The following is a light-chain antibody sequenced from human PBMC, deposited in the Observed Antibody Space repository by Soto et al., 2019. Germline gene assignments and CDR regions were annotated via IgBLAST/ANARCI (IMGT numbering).Light chain of an antibody. CDR1: QGISTY. V-gene: IGKV1-9*01. CDR3: QQLNSYPIT. J-gene: IGKJ2*01. Sequence: DIQLTQSPSFLSASVGDRVTITCRASQGISTYVAWFQQKPGKAPNLLIYVASTLLSGVPSRFSGTGSGTEFTLTISSLQPEDFATYYCQQLNSYPITFGQGTKLEIK. CDR2: VAS.